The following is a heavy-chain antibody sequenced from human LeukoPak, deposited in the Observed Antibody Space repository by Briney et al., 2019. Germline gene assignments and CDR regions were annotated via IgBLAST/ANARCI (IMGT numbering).Heavy chain of an antibody. V-gene: IGHV4-34*01. D-gene: IGHD5-12*01. Sequence: SETLSLTCAVYGGSFSGYYWSWIRQPPGKGLEWIGEINNSGSTNYNPSLKSRVTISVDTSKNQFSLKLSSVTAADTAVYYCARGGLRLGHWGQGTLVTVSS. J-gene: IGHJ4*02. CDR3: ARGGLRLGH. CDR2: INNSGST. CDR1: GGSFSGYY.